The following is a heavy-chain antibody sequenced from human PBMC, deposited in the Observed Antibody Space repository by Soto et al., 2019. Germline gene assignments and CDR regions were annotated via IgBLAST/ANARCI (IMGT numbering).Heavy chain of an antibody. CDR3: ATRITVFGLLIPPFDP. J-gene: IGHJ5*02. D-gene: IGHD3-3*01. V-gene: IGHV4-34*01. CDR2: INHTGGT. Sequence: SETLALTCAVYGGSFNGYYWNGIRQPPGKGLEWIGEINHTGGTHYNPSLKSRVTMSVDTSKNQFSLRLSSVTAADTAIYYCATRITVFGLLIPPFDPWGQGTQVTVSS. CDR1: GGSFNGYY.